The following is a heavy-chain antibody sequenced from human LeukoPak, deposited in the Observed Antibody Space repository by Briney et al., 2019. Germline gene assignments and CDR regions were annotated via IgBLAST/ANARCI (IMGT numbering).Heavy chain of an antibody. V-gene: IGHV3-33*06. CDR3: AKDAQRVFYYSNSLEH. CDR1: GFTFSHYG. CDR2: IWSDGTNQ. J-gene: IGHJ4*02. D-gene: IGHD4-11*01. Sequence: PGRSLRLSCEASGFTFSHYGMHWARQAPGKGLEWVAVIWSDGTNQYYADSVKGRFTISRDNLQHVVSLHVNRLRAEDTAVYYCAKDAQRVFYYSNSLEHWGQGSLVTVSS.